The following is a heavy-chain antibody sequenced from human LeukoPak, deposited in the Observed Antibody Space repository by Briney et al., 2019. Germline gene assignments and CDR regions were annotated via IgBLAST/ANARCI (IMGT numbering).Heavy chain of an antibody. J-gene: IGHJ5*02. CDR2: IGGSGDST. CDR1: GFTFSNYA. D-gene: IGHD6-19*01. Sequence: PGGSLRLPCAASGFTFSNYAMSWARQAPGKGLEWVSGIGGSGDSTYYGDSVKGRFIISRDNSKNTLYLRMNSLRAEDTAVYYCAKGYRSGWFPWFDPWGQGTLVTVSS. CDR3: AKGYRSGWFPWFDP. V-gene: IGHV3-23*01.